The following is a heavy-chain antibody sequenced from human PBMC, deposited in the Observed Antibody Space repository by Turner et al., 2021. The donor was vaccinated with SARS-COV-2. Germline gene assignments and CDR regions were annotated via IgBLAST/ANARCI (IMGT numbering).Heavy chain of an antibody. V-gene: IGHV4-39*01. J-gene: IGHJ6*02. CDR3: ARLMDTAMDYYGMDV. D-gene: IGHD5-18*01. CDR1: GGSISSSSYY. CDR2: IYYSVIT. Sequence: LLLQESGPGLVKPSETLSLTGTVSGGSISSSSYYWSWIRQPPGKGLGWIGNIYYSVITYYNPSLKSRVTISVDTSKNQFSLKLSSVTAADTAVYYCARLMDTAMDYYGMDVWGQGTTVTVSS.